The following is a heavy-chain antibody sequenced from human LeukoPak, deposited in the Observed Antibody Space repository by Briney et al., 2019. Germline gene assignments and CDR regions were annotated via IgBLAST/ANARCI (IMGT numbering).Heavy chain of an antibody. D-gene: IGHD5-24*01. CDR1: GGSISSYY. CDR2: IYYSGST. Sequence: NPSETLSLTCTVSGGSISSYYWSWIRQPPGKGLEWIGYIYYSGSTNYNPSLKSRVTISVDTSKNQFSLKLSSVTAADTAVYYCARGLGRDGYNFGYWGQGTLVTVSS. J-gene: IGHJ4*02. V-gene: IGHV4-59*01. CDR3: ARGLGRDGYNFGY.